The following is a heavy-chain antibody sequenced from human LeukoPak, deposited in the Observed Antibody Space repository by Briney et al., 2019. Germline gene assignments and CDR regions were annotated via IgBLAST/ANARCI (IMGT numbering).Heavy chain of an antibody. CDR1: GGSIGSGGYY. J-gene: IGHJ4*02. D-gene: IGHD6-19*01. CDR3: ARGLGGWLRLFDY. CDR2: IYSSGST. V-gene: IGHV4-61*02. Sequence: SETLSLTCAVSGGSIGSGGYYWSWIRQPAGKGLEWIGRIYSSGSTNYNPSLKSRVTISVDTSKNQFSLKLSSVTAADTAVYYCARGLGGWLRLFDYWGQGTLVTVSS.